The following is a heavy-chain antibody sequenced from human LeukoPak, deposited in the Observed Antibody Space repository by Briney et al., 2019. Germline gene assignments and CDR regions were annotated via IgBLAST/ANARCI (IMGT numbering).Heavy chain of an antibody. J-gene: IGHJ4*02. D-gene: IGHD5-12*01. CDR2: ISAYNGNT. V-gene: IGHV1-18*04. CDR3: VTGRGVATIPHFDY. Sequence: GASVKVSCKASGYTFTSYGISWVRQAPGQGLEWMGWISAYNGNTNYAQKLQGRVTMTTDTSTSTAYMELRSLRSDDTAVYYCVTGRGVATIPHFDYWGQGTLVTVSS. CDR1: GYTFTSYG.